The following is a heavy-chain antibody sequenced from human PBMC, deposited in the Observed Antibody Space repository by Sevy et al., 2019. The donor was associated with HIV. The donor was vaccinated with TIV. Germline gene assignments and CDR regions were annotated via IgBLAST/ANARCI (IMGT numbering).Heavy chain of an antibody. CDR1: GYTFTSYG. D-gene: IGHD3-22*01. V-gene: IGHV1-18*01. Sequence: ASVKVSCKASGYTFTSYGISWVRQAPGQGLEWRGWISAYNGNTNYAQKLQGRVTMTTDTSTSTAYMELRSLRSDDTAVYYCARGYSTYYDSSLDAFDIWCQGTMVTVSS. CDR3: ARGYSTYYDSSLDAFDI. CDR2: ISAYNGNT. J-gene: IGHJ3*02.